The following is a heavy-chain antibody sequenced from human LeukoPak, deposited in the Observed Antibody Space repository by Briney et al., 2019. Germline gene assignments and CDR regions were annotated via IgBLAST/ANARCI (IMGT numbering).Heavy chain of an antibody. J-gene: IGHJ4*02. CDR2: INHSGST. Sequence: SETLSLTCAVYGGSFSGYYWSWIRQPPGKGLEWIGEINHSGSTNYNPSLKSRVTISVDTSKNQFSLKLNSVTAADTAVYYCARGLAARRAAAIGRYYFDYWGQGTLVTVSS. CDR3: ARGLAARRAAAIGRYYFDY. D-gene: IGHD6-6*01. CDR1: GGSFSGYY. V-gene: IGHV4-34*01.